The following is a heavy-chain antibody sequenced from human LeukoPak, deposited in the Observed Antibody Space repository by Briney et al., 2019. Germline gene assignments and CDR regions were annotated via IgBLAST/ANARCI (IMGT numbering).Heavy chain of an antibody. V-gene: IGHV1-46*01. CDR2: INPSGGST. D-gene: IGHD1-1*01. J-gene: IGHJ5*02. CDR3: ARAPPLANWFDP. Sequence: ASVKVSCKASAYTFTSNYIHWVRQAPGQGLEWMGVINPSGGSTSYAQKFQGRVTMTRDTSTSTVYMELSSLRSEDTAVYYCARAPPLANWFDPWGQGTLVTVSS. CDR1: AYTFTSNY.